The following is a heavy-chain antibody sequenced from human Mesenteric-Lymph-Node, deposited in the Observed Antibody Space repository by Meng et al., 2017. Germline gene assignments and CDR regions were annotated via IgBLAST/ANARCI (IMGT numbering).Heavy chain of an antibody. D-gene: IGHD5-18*01. Sequence: SETLSLTCTVSGYSISNGYYWGWIRQPPGKGLEWIASIYHGGATFYNPSLRSRVTMSVDTSKNQFSLKLSSVTAADTAVYYCASLGYLQGPNDYWGQGTLVTFSS. CDR3: ASLGYLQGPNDY. V-gene: IGHV4-38-2*02. CDR2: IYHGGAT. CDR1: GYSISNGYY. J-gene: IGHJ4*02.